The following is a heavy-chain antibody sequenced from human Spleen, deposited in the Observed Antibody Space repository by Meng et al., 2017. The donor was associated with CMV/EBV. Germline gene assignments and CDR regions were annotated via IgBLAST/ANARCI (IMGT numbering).Heavy chain of an antibody. CDR1: GFTFSTYS. Sequence: GESLKISCAASGFTFSTYSMTWVRQAPGKGLEWVSAISHSDGSTFYRNSVRGRFTISRHNSKNTLYLQMNSLRAEDPAVYYCARVDYGGDYFDYWGRGTLVTVSS. D-gene: IGHD4-23*01. J-gene: IGHJ4*02. CDR2: ISHSDGST. V-gene: IGHV3-23*01. CDR3: ARVDYGGDYFDY.